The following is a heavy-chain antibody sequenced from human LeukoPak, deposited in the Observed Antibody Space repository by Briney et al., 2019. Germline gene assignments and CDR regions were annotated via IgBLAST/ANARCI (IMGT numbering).Heavy chain of an antibody. CDR1: GFTFSSYG. CDR3: AKDSYSYGYV. Sequence: GRSLRLSCAASGFTFSSYGMHWVRQAPGKGLEWVAVISYDGSNKYYADSVKGRFTISRDNSKNTLYLQMNSLRAEDTAVYYCAKDSYSYGYVWGQRTLVTVSS. D-gene: IGHD5-18*01. V-gene: IGHV3-30*18. CDR2: ISYDGSNK. J-gene: IGHJ4*02.